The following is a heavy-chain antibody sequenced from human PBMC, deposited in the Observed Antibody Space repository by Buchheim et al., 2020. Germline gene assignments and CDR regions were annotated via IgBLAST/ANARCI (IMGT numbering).Heavy chain of an antibody. J-gene: IGHJ2*01. V-gene: IGHV2-5*02. D-gene: IGHD6-19*01. Sequence: QITLNESGPTLVKPTETLTLTCTFSGFSLSSSGVGVGWVRQPPGMALEWLALIFWDDDKRYSPSLNRRLTITKDTSKNQVVLTMANMDPMDTATYYCAHSHTNGWRYWYFDLWGRGTL. CDR1: GFSLSSSGVG. CDR3: AHSHTNGWRYWYFDL. CDR2: IFWDDDK.